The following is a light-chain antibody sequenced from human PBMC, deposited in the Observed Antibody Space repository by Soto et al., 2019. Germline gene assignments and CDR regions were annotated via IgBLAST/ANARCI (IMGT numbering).Light chain of an antibody. J-gene: IGKJ4*01. CDR3: QQRINWPLT. V-gene: IGKV3-11*01. CDR2: DAS. Sequence: PGERATLSCRASQRVSSYLAWYQQKPGQAPRLLIYDASNRATGIPARFSGSGSGTDFTLTISSLEPEDFAVYYCQQRINWPLTFGGGTKVEIK. CDR1: QRVSSY.